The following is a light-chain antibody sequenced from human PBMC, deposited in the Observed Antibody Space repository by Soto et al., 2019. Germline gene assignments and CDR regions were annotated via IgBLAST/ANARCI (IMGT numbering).Light chain of an antibody. J-gene: IGLJ1*01. V-gene: IGLV2-11*01. CDR1: SSDVGGYNY. CDR3: CSYAGSYYV. Sequence: QSALTQPRSVSGSPGQSVTISCTGTSSDVGGYNYVSWYQQHPGKAPKLMIYDVSKRPSGLPERFSGSKSGNTASLTLSGLQAEDEADYYCCSYAGSYYVFGTGTKVTVL. CDR2: DVS.